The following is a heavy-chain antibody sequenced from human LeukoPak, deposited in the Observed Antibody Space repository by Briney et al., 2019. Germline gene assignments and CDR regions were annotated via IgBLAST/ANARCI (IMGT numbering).Heavy chain of an antibody. CDR1: GFTFSDYS. J-gene: IGHJ4*02. Sequence: GGSLRLSCAASGFTFSDYSMNWLRQAPGKGLEWVSSISSGSTYIYYADSVKGRFTISRDNAKNSVYLQMNSLRAEDTAVYYCATGSRITMLQGDYWGQGALVTVSS. CDR2: ISSGSTYI. CDR3: ATGSRITMLQGDY. V-gene: IGHV3-21*01. D-gene: IGHD3-10*01.